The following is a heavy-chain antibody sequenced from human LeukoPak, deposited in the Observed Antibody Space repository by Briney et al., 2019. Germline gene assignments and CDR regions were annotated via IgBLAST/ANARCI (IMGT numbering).Heavy chain of an antibody. CDR3: AKGPMDYSNHLFDS. V-gene: IGHV3-23*01. CDR1: GFTFSNHA. D-gene: IGHD4-11*01. CDR2: ISGSGVST. Sequence: GGSLRLSCAASGFTFSNHAMNWVRQAPGKGLEWVSVISGSGVSTNYAESVKGRFTISRDNSRNTVYVQMNSLRAEDTAVYYCAKGPMDYSNHLFDSWGHGILVTVSS. J-gene: IGHJ5*01.